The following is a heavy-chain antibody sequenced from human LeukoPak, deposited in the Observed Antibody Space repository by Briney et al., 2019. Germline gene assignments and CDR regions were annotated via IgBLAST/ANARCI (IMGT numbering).Heavy chain of an antibody. CDR2: IYYSGST. CDR1: GGSISSYY. V-gene: IGHV4-59*08. CDR3: ARLGAAAEFDY. J-gene: IGHJ4*02. Sequence: SETLSLTCTVSGGSISSYYWSWIRQPPGKGLEWIGYIYYSGSTNYNPSLKSRVTISVDTSKNQFSLKLSSVTAADTAVYYCARLGAAAEFDYWGQGTLVNVSS. D-gene: IGHD6-13*01.